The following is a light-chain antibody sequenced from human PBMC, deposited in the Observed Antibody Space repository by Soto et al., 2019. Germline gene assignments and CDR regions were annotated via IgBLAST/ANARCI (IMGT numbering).Light chain of an antibody. CDR1: SSDVGGYNY. V-gene: IGLV2-14*01. J-gene: IGLJ1*01. CDR2: DVS. Sequence: QSVLTQPASESGSPGQSITISCTGTSSDVGGYNYVSWYQQHPGKAPKLMIYDVSNRPSGVSNRFSGSTSGNTASLTISGLQAEDEADYYCSSYTSSSTNVFGTGTKVHRP. CDR3: SSYTSSSTNV.